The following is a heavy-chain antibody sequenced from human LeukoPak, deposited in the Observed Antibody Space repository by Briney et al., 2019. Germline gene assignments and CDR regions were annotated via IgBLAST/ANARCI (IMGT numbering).Heavy chain of an antibody. D-gene: IGHD3-22*01. V-gene: IGHV3-21*01. CDR3: ARDLRNYYDSSGYYLDY. CDR1: GFTFSSYN. Sequence: GGSLILSCAASGFTFSSYNMNWVRQAPGKGLEWVSFISSGSSYIKYADSVKGRFTISRDNAKNSLFLQMNSLRAEDTAVYYCARDLRNYYDSSGYYLDYWGQGTLVTVSS. CDR2: ISSGSSYI. J-gene: IGHJ4*02.